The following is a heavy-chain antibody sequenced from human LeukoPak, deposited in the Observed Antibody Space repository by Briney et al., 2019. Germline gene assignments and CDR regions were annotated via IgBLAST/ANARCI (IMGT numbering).Heavy chain of an antibody. CDR2: INPKTGGT. CDR1: GYTFTDSY. D-gene: IGHD3-10*01. J-gene: IGHJ4*02. Sequence: GASVKVSCKASGYTFTDSYMHWVRQAPGQGLEWVGWINPKTGGTNYAQGFQGRVTMTRDTSIRTAYMELNSLRSDDTAVYYCARDGRLTIFVRGIITEGSPPKNWGQGTLVTVSS. V-gene: IGHV1-2*02. CDR3: ARDGRLTIFVRGIITEGSPPKN.